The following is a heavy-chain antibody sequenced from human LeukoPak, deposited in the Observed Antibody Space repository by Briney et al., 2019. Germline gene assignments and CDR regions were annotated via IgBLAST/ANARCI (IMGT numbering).Heavy chain of an antibody. CDR1: GFTFSSYS. V-gene: IGHV3-48*01. J-gene: IGHJ4*02. Sequence: GGSLRISCAASGFTFSSYSMNWVRQAPGKGLEWGSYISGSSSTIYYADSVKGRFTISRDNGKNTLYLQMNSLRAEDTAVYYCARGSTYYDSSGQVPFDYWGQGTLVTVSS. CDR3: ARGSTYYDSSGQVPFDY. D-gene: IGHD3-22*01. CDR2: ISGSSSTI.